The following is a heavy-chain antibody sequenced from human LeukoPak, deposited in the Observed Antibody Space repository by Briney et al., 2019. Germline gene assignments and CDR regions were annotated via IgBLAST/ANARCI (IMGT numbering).Heavy chain of an antibody. V-gene: IGHV3-7*05. CDR2: IKEDGSEK. CDR3: ATQFWWAAVAGKVLDY. J-gene: IGHJ4*02. Sequence: PGGSLRLSCSASGFTFSSYWMSWVRQTPEKGLEWVANIKEDGSEKYYVDSVKGRFTISRDNAKNSLYLQMNSLRAEDTAVYYCATQFWWAAVAGKVLDYWGQGTLVTVSS. D-gene: IGHD6-19*01. CDR1: GFTFSSYW.